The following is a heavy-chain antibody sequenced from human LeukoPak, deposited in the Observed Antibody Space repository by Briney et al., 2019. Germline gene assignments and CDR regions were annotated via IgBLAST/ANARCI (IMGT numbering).Heavy chain of an antibody. CDR2: ISSSSSYI. CDR1: GFTFSSYS. V-gene: IGHV3-21*01. D-gene: IGHD3-10*01. Sequence: GGSLRLSCAASGFTFSSYSMNWVRQAPGKGLEWVSSISSSSSYIYYTDSVKGRFTISRDNAKNSLYLQMNSLRAEDTAVYYCARVTSRNYYGSGSYPYYWGQGTLVTVSS. CDR3: ARVTSRNYYGSGSYPYY. J-gene: IGHJ4*02.